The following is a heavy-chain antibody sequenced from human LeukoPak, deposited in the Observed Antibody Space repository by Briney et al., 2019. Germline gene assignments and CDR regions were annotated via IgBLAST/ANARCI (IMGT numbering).Heavy chain of an antibody. J-gene: IGHJ5*02. CDR2: ISGSGGST. CDR3: AKDQQQWLEQGWFDP. Sequence: GGSLRLSCVVSGFTFRSYGMSWVRQAPGKGLEWVSAISGSGGSTYYADSVKGRFTISRDNSKNTLYLQMNSLRAEDTAVYYCAKDQQQWLEQGWFDPWGQGTLVTVSS. CDR1: GFTFRSYG. V-gene: IGHV3-23*01. D-gene: IGHD6-19*01.